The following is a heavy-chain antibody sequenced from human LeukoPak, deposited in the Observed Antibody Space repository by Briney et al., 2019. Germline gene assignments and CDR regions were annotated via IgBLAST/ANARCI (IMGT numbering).Heavy chain of an antibody. CDR3: ARVNMEGYYDSSGYYSLYYYYYYMDV. D-gene: IGHD3-22*01. V-gene: IGHV3-7*01. CDR2: IKQDGSEK. J-gene: IGHJ6*03. CDR1: GFTFSSYW. Sequence: PWGSLRLSCAASGFTFSSYWMSWVRQAPGKGLEWVANIKQDGSEKYYVDSVKGRFTISRDNAKNSLYLQMNSLRAEDTAVYYYARVNMEGYYDSSGYYSLYYYYYYMDVWGKGTTVTISS.